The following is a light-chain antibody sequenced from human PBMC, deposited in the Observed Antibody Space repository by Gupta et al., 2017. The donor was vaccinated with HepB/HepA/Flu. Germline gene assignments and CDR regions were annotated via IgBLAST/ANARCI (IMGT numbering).Light chain of an antibody. V-gene: IGLV2-11*01. J-gene: IGLJ2*01. CDR3: CSDAGSYTFP. Sequence: QSALTQPRSVSGSPGQPVTISRTGTSSDVGRYHYVSWYQQHPGKAPNLMIYDVRKRPAGVPDRFSGSKAGNTASLTISGLQAEDEADYYGCSDAGSYTFPFGGGTKLTVL. CDR2: DVR. CDR1: SSDVGRYHY.